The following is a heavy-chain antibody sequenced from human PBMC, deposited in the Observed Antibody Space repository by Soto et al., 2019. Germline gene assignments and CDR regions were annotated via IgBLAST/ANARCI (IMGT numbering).Heavy chain of an antibody. J-gene: IGHJ4*02. D-gene: IGHD1-20*01. Sequence: EVQLVESGGGLVKPGGSLRLSCAASGFTFSSYSMTWVRQAPGKGLEWVSSIDRSSSYIFYADSVKGRFSISRDNAENSLYLQMNSLGAEDTAVYYCARCXXXXXXLGGGISHWGQGTLVIVSS. CDR1: GFTFSSYS. CDR2: IDRSSSYI. CDR3: ARCXXXXXXLGGGISH. V-gene: IGHV3-21*01.